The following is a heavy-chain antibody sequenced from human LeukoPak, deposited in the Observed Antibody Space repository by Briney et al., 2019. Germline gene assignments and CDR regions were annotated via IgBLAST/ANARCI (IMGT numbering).Heavy chain of an antibody. CDR3: ARGDYHGSGSYIY. V-gene: IGHV3-33*01. J-gene: IGHJ4*02. Sequence: PGRSLRHSCAASGFPFSSYGMHWVRQAPGKGLEWVAVIWYDGGNKYFADSVKGRFTISRDNSKNTLYLQMNSLRGEDTAVYYCARGDYHGSGSYIYWGQGTLVTVSS. CDR1: GFPFSSYG. CDR2: IWYDGGNK. D-gene: IGHD3-10*01.